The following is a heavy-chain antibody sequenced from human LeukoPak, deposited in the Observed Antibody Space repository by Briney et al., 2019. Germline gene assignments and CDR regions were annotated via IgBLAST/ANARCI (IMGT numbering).Heavy chain of an antibody. CDR2: INPSGGST. CDR1: GYTFTSYY. CDR3: ARDLSRGWLDY. V-gene: IGHV1-46*01. J-gene: IGHJ4*02. Sequence: ASVKVSCKASGYTFTSYYMHWVRQAPGQGLEWMGIINPSGGSTSYAQKFQGRVTMTSDTSTSTVYMELSSLRSEDTAVYYCARDLSRGWLDYWGQGTLVTVSS. D-gene: IGHD6-19*01.